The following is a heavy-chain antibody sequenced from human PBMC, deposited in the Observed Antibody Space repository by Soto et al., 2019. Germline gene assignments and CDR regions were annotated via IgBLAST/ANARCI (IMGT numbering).Heavy chain of an antibody. J-gene: IGHJ4*02. D-gene: IGHD2-2*01. Sequence: QLQLQESGPGLVKPSENLSLPCTGSGGSIHICPSYWGWIRQPPGKGLEWTANMYCGGSTYYNPALKRRVTLSVERSKNQFSLKLSAVTAADTAEYYCGDQDYLSDGYYVAFWCQGTLVTVPA. CDR2: MYCGGST. V-gene: IGHV4-39*01. CDR1: GGSIHICPSY. CDR3: GDQDYLSDGYYVAF.